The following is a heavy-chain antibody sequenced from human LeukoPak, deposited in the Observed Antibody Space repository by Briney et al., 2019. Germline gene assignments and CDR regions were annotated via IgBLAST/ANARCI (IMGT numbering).Heavy chain of an antibody. D-gene: IGHD2-21*02. CDR1: DGSINNYY. Sequence: PSETLSLTCTVSDGSINNYYWSWIRQPPGKGLEWIGYMHYSGSTNYNPSLKSRVTTSVDTSKNQFSLRLSSVTAADTAVYYCARRVTSNWFDPWGQGTLVTVSS. CDR2: MHYSGST. V-gene: IGHV4-59*08. J-gene: IGHJ5*02. CDR3: ARRVTSNWFDP.